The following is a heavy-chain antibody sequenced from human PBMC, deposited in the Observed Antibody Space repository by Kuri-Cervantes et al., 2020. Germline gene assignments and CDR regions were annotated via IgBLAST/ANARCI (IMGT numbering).Heavy chain of an antibody. CDR3: ARGVGYYYYYYMDV. J-gene: IGHJ6*03. Sequence: GSLRLSCTVSGGSITTRTYYWGWIRQPPGKGLEWIGSIYHSGSTYYNPSLKSRVTISVDRSKNQFSLKLSSVTAADTAMYYCARGVGYYYYYYMDVWGKGTTVTVSS. V-gene: IGHV4-39*07. CDR1: GGSITTRTYY. CDR2: IYHSGST.